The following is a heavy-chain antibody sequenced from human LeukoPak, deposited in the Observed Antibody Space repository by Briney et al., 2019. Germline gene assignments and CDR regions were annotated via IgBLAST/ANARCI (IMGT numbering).Heavy chain of an antibody. V-gene: IGHV3-21*01. CDR2: ISSSSSYI. CDR1: GFTFSSYS. Sequence: GGSLRLSCAASGFTFSSYSMNWVRQAPGKGLERVSSISSSSSYIYYADSVKGRFTISRDNAKNSLYLQMNSLRAEDTAVYYCARDFLNRAGHYGMDVWGQGTTVTVSS. D-gene: IGHD6-13*01. CDR3: ARDFLNRAGHYGMDV. J-gene: IGHJ6*02.